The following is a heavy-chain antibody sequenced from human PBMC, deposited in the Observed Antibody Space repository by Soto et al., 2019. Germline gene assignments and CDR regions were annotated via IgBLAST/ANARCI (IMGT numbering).Heavy chain of an antibody. CDR3: AKDLLGPGGAYGMDV. J-gene: IGHJ6*04. CDR1: GFTFSSYG. D-gene: IGHD7-27*01. CDR2: ISYDGSNK. V-gene: IGHV3-30*18. Sequence: QVQLVESGGGVVQPGRSLRLSFAASGFTFSSYGMHWVRQAPGKGLEWVAVISYDGSNKYYADSVKGRFTISRDNSKNTRYLQMNGLRAEDTAVYYCAKDLLGPGGAYGMDVWGKGTTVTVSS.